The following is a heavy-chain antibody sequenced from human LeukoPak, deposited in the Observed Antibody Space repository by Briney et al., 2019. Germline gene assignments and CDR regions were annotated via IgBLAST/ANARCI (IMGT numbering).Heavy chain of an antibody. D-gene: IGHD3-16*02. CDR2: ISSSSSYI. CDR1: GFTFSSYS. CDR3: AFRMYYDYVWGSYLFFDY. J-gene: IGHJ4*02. V-gene: IGHV3-21*01. Sequence: GGSLRLSCAASGFTFSSYSMNWVRQAPGKGLEWVSSISSSSSYIYYADSVKGRFTISRDNAKNSLYLQMNSLRAEDTAVYYCAFRMYYDYVWGSYLFFDYWGQGTLVTVSS.